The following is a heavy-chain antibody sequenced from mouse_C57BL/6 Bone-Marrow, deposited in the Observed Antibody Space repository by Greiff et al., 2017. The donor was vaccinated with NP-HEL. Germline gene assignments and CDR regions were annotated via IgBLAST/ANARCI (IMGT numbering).Heavy chain of an antibody. D-gene: IGHD2-4*01. Sequence: VKLQQPGAELVRPGTSVKLSCKASGYTFTSYWMHWVKQRPGQGLEWIGVIDPSDSYTNYNQKFKGKATLTVDTSSSTAYMQLSSLTSEDSAVYYCAKHPSYDYDGAWFAYWGQGTLVTVSA. CDR1: GYTFTSYW. CDR3: AKHPSYDYDGAWFAY. V-gene: IGHV1-59*01. CDR2: IDPSDSYT. J-gene: IGHJ3*01.